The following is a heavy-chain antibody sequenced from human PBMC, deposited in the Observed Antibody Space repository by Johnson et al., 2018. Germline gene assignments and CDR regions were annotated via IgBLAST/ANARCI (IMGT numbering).Heavy chain of an antibody. J-gene: IGHJ1*01. CDR1: GFTFSGSA. Sequence: VQLQESGGGLVQPGGSLKLSCAASGFTFSGSAMHWVRQASGKGLEWVGRIRSKANSYATAYAASVKGGFTISRDDSKNTAYLQMNSLKTEDTAVYYCTRLENLTASAQAEYCQHWGQGTRVTVSS. D-gene: IGHD1-1*01. CDR3: TRLENLTASAQAEYCQH. CDR2: IRSKANSYAT. V-gene: IGHV3-73*02.